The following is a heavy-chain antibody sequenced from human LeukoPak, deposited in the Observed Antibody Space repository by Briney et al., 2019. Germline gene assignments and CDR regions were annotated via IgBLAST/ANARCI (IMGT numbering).Heavy chain of an antibody. CDR3: VREKRGGTYDY. CDR1: GYTFTSYY. Sequence: ASVKVSCKASGYTFTSYYIHWVRQAPGQGLKWMGTIRPSGGSPSYAQNLQGRVTMTSDMSTSTSYMELSSLSSEDTAVYYCVREKRGGTYDYWGQGTLVTVSS. V-gene: IGHV1-46*04. J-gene: IGHJ4*02. CDR2: IRPSGGSP. D-gene: IGHD3-16*01.